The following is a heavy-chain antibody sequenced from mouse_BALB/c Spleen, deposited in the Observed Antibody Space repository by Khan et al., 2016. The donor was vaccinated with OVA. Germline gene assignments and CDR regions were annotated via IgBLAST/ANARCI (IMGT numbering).Heavy chain of an antibody. V-gene: IGHV1S135*01. Sequence: MQLEESGPELMKPGASVKISCKASGYSFTSYYIHWVIQSHGKSLEWIGYTDPFSGGTTYNQKFKGKATLTVDKSSSTAYIHLSNLTSEDSAVYFCTRHGYVAWFTYWGQGTLVTVSA. CDR2: TDPFSGGT. J-gene: IGHJ3*01. CDR1: GYSFTSYY. CDR3: TRHGYVAWFTY. D-gene: IGHD2-2*01.